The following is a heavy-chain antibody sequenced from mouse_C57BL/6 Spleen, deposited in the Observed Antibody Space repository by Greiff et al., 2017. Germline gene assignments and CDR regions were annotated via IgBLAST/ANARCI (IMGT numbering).Heavy chain of an antibody. CDR3: ARYISVRNYFDY. V-gene: IGHV7-3*01. D-gene: IGHD2-14*01. Sequence: EVKLVESGGGLVQPGGSLSLSCAASGFTFTDYYMSWVRQPPGKALEWLGFIRNKANGYTTEYSASVKGRFTISRDNSQSILYLQMNALRDEDSATYYCARYISVRNYFDYWGQGTTLTVSS. CDR2: IRNKANGYTT. J-gene: IGHJ2*01. CDR1: GFTFTDYY.